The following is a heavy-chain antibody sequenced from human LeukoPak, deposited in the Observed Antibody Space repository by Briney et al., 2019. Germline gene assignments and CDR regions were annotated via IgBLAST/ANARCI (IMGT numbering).Heavy chain of an antibody. D-gene: IGHD4-17*01. V-gene: IGHV4-39*01. CDR2: IYYSGST. Sequence: PSETLSLTCTVSGGSISSSSYYWGWIRQPPGKGLEWIGSIYYSGSTYYNASLKSRVTISVDTSKDQFSLKLISVTAADTAVYYCARLLRSSAYYFDYWGQGTLVTVSP. CDR1: GGSISSSSYY. CDR3: ARLLRSSAYYFDY. J-gene: IGHJ4*02.